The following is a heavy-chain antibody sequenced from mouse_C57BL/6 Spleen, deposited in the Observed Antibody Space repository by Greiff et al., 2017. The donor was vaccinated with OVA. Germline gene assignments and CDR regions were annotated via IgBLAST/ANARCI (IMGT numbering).Heavy chain of an antibody. CDR3: ARRSPSLDAMDY. CDR2: IYPGDGDT. J-gene: IGHJ4*01. V-gene: IGHV1-82*01. Sequence: VQLVESGPELVKPGASVKISCKASGYAFSSSWMNWVKQRPGKGLEWIGRIYPGDGDTNYNGKFKGKATLTADKSSSTAYMQLSSLTSEDSAVYFCARRSPSLDAMDYWGQGTSVTVSS. CDR1: GYAFSSSW.